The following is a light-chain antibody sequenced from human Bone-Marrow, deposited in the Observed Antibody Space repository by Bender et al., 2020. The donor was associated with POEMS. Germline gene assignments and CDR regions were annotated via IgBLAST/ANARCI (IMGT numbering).Light chain of an antibody. CDR3: CSYAGTFTYV. Sequence: QSALTQPRSVSGSPGQSVTISCTGTSNDGGGYNYVSWYQQHPGKAPQLMIYDVNKRPSGVPDRFSASKSGNTASLTISGLQAEDDADYYCCSYAGTFTYVFGTGTTVTVL. V-gene: IGLV2-11*01. J-gene: IGLJ1*01. CDR2: DVN. CDR1: SNDGGGYNY.